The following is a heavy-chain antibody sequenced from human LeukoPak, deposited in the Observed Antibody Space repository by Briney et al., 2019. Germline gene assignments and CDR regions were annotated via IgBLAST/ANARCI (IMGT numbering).Heavy chain of an antibody. CDR3: ARGILQYYYYMDV. D-gene: IGHD3-9*01. V-gene: IGHV4-61*08. Sequence: SETLSLTCSVSGGSISSGGYYWSWIRQHPGKGLERIGYIYYSGSTNYNPSLKSRVTISVDTSKNQFSLKLSSVTAADTAVYYCARGILQYYYYMDVWGKGTTVTVSS. J-gene: IGHJ6*03. CDR1: GGSISSGGYY. CDR2: IYYSGST.